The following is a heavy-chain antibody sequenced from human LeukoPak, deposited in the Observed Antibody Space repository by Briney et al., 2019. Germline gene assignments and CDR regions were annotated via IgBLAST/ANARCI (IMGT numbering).Heavy chain of an antibody. Sequence: SETLSLTCTVSGGSISSGGYYWSWIRQHPGKGLEWIGYIYYSGSTYYNPSLKSRVTTSVDTSKNQFSLKLSSVTAADTAVYYCARVYYGSGSYSPYYYYGMDVWGQGTTVTVSS. CDR1: GGSISSGGYY. J-gene: IGHJ6*02. V-gene: IGHV4-31*03. CDR2: IYYSGST. CDR3: ARVYYGSGSYSPYYYYGMDV. D-gene: IGHD3-10*01.